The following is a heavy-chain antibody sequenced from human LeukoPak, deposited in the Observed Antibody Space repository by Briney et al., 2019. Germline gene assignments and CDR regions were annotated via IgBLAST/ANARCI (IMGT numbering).Heavy chain of an antibody. J-gene: IGHJ4*02. CDR3: ARAGYSSGWWDFDF. CDR1: EYTSTGYY. CDR2: IDPNTGGT. V-gene: IGHV1-2*06. Sequence: ASVKVSCKASEYTSTGYYMHWVRQAPGQGLEWMGRIDPNTGGTNYAQKFQGRVTMTRDTSISTVYIELNRLRSDDTALYYCARAGYSSGWWDFDFWGQGTLVTVSS. D-gene: IGHD6-13*01.